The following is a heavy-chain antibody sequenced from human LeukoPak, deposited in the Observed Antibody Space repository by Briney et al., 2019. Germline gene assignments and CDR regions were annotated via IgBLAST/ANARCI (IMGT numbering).Heavy chain of an antibody. CDR2: IYYSGST. V-gene: IGHV4-61*08. J-gene: IGHJ4*02. Sequence: SETLSLTCTVSGGCISSGDYCWSWIHQPPGKGLEWIGYIYYSGSTNYNPSLKSRVTISVDTSKNQFSLKLSSVTAADTAVYYCARDPMVRGVIMVGGYFDYWGQGTLVTVSS. D-gene: IGHD3-10*01. CDR3: ARDPMVRGVIMVGGYFDY. CDR1: GGCISSGDYC.